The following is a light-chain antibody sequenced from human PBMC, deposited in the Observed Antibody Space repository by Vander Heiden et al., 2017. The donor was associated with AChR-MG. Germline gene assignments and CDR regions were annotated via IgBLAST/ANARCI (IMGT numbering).Light chain of an antibody. CDR3: QQYYSTLSYT. V-gene: IGKV4-1*01. CDR1: QSVLYSSNNKNY. CDR2: WAS. Sequence: DIVMTQSPDCLAVSLGERATINCKSSQSVLYSSNNKNYLAWYQQKPGQPPKLLIYWASTRESGVPDRFSGSGSGTDFTLTISSLQAEDVAVYYCQQYYSTLSYTFGQGTKLEIK. J-gene: IGKJ2*01.